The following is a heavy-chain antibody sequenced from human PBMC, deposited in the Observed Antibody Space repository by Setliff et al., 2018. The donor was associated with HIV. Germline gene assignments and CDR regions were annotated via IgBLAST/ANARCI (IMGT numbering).Heavy chain of an antibody. D-gene: IGHD5-18*01. CDR3: AKEGDRYGLDLDY. Sequence: ASVKVSCKASGYTFTSYYMHWVRQAPGQRLEWMGWINTANYKTKYSQKFQGRVTITRDTSASTAYMELSSLRSEDTAVYYCAKEGDRYGLDLDYWGQGTLVTVSS. CDR2: INTANYKT. J-gene: IGHJ4*02. CDR1: GYTFTSYY. V-gene: IGHV1-3*04.